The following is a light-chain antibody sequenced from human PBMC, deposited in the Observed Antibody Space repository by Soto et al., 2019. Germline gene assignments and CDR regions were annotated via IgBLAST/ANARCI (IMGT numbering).Light chain of an antibody. Sequence: QLVLTQSPSASASLGASVQLTCTLTNGLWNHAIAWHQRQPGKSPRFLIKVSSDGSHNKGDGVPDRFSGSGSRAERHLTISSLQADDEADYYCQTWGTAIHVVFGGGTKLTVL. CDR3: QTWGTAIHVV. J-gene: IGLJ2*01. CDR2: VSSDGSH. V-gene: IGLV4-69*01. CDR1: NGLWNHA.